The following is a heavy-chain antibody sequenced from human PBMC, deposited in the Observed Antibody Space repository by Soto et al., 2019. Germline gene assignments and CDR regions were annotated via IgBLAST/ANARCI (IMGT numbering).Heavy chain of an antibody. J-gene: IGHJ6*02. D-gene: IGHD3-3*01. CDR1: GFTFSSYA. CDR2: ISGSGGST. Sequence: GGSLRLSCAASGFTFSSYAMSWVRQAPGKGLEWVSAISGSGGSTYYADSVKGRFTISRDNSKNTLYLQMNSLRAEDTAVYYCAKAQAPVTISGVVIPTNYYGMDVWGQGTTVTVSS. CDR3: AKAQAPVTISGVVIPTNYYGMDV. V-gene: IGHV3-23*01.